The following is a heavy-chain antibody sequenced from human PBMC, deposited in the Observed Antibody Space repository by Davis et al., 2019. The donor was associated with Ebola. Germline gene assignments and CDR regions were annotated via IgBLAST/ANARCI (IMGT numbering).Heavy chain of an antibody. CDR1: GGSISPYY. CDR3: ARSYGAAPFDY. J-gene: IGHJ4*02. V-gene: IGHV4-59*08. D-gene: IGHD4/OR15-4a*01. CDR2: IYYSGST. Sequence: MPGGSLRLSCTVSGGSISPYYWSWIRQPPGKGLEWIGYIYYSGSTKYNLSPKGRVAISVDTSKNQFSLKLSSVTAADTAVYYCARSYGAAPFDYWGQGTLVTVSS.